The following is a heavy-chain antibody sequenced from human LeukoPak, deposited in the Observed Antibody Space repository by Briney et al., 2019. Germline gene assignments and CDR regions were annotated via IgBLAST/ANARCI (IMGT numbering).Heavy chain of an antibody. Sequence: ASVKVSCKASGGTFSSYTISWVRQAPGQGLDWMGRIIPIPGIANYAQKFQGRVTITADKSTSTAYTELSSLRSEDTAVYYCARDRTPIVVVPAAIPCLSGWGQGTLVTVSS. CDR1: GGTFSSYT. CDR3: ARDRTPIVVVPAAIPCLSG. CDR2: IIPIPGIA. J-gene: IGHJ4*02. D-gene: IGHD2-2*02. V-gene: IGHV1-69*04.